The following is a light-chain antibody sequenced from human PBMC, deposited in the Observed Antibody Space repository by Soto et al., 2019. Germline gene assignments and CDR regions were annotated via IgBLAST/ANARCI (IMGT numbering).Light chain of an antibody. CDR3: QQYNNWPLWT. CDR2: GAS. V-gene: IGKV3-15*01. CDR1: PSVSSN. Sequence: EIVMTQSPATLSVSPGERATLSCSASPSVSSNLAWYQQKPGQAPRLLIYGASTRATGIPARFSGSGSGTEFTLTISRLQSEDFAVYYCQQYNNWPLWTFGQGTKVEIK. J-gene: IGKJ1*01.